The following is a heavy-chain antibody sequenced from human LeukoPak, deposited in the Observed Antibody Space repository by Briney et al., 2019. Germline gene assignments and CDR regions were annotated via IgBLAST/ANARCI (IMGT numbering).Heavy chain of an antibody. V-gene: IGHV3-23*01. Sequence: PGGSLRLSCTVSGFTLSSYEMSWIRQAPGKGLEWVSSIEYSGGSAYYADSVKGRFTISRDDSKNTLYLQMNSLRAEDTAVYYCARDWRAMVRGVMEDDAFDIWGQGTTVTVSS. D-gene: IGHD3-10*01. CDR3: ARDWRAMVRGVMEDDAFDI. CDR2: IEYSGGSA. J-gene: IGHJ3*02. CDR1: GFTLSSYE.